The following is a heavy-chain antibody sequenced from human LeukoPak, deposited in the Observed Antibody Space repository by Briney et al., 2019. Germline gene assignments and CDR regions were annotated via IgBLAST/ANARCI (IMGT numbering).Heavy chain of an antibody. J-gene: IGHJ4*02. CDR3: ARGAWATRLGS. D-gene: IGHD2-15*01. Sequence: SETLSLTCAVYGESLNSYYWSWVRQPPGEGLEWIGEIYESGTTEYNPSLKSRVTISMVPSKQQLSLSLSSVTAADTAVYYCARGAWATRLGSWGLGTPVIVSS. CDR2: IYESGTT. V-gene: IGHV4-34*01. CDR1: GESLNSYY.